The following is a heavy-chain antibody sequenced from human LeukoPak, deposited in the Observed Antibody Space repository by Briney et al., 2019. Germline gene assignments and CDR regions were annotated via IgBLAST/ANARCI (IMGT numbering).Heavy chain of an antibody. CDR2: IYTSGST. CDR1: GGSISSYY. CDR3: ARGDDSSGYYPFDY. Sequence: SETLSLTCTVSGGSISSYYWSWIRQPAGKGLEWIGRIYTSGSTNYNPSLKSRVTMSVDTSKNQFSLKLSSVTAADTAVCYCARGDDSSGYYPFDYWGQGTLVTVSS. D-gene: IGHD3-22*01. J-gene: IGHJ4*02. V-gene: IGHV4-4*07.